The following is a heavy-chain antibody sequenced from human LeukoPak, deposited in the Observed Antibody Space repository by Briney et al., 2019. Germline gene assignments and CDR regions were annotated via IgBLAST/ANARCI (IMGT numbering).Heavy chain of an antibody. CDR3: ARLSAYYYGSFFYYYMDV. Sequence: HAGGSLRLSCAASGFTFSSYWMTWVRQSPGKGPEWVANIKQDESETYTVDSVKGRFTISRDNAKNSVYLHMNSLRAEDTALYYCARLSAYYYGSFFYYYMDVWGKGTTVTVSS. J-gene: IGHJ6*03. CDR2: IKQDESET. V-gene: IGHV3-7*01. D-gene: IGHD3-10*01. CDR1: GFTFSSYW.